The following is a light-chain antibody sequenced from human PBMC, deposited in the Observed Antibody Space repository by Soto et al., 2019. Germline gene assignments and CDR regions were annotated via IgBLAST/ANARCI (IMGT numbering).Light chain of an antibody. CDR2: GAS. CDR1: QSVSSN. CDR3: QQYNTWPLIT. V-gene: IGKV3-15*01. Sequence: EIVMTQSQATLSVSPGRRATLSCRASQSVSSNLAWYQQKPGQAPRLLIYGASTRATGIPARFSGSGSGTEFTLTIRSLQSEDFAVYSCQQYNTWPLITFGPGTRLEIK. J-gene: IGKJ5*01.